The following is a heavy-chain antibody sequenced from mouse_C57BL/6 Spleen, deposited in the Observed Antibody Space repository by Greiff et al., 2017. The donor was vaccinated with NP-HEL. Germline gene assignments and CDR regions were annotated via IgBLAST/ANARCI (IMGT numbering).Heavy chain of an antibody. CDR1: GFNIKDDY. J-gene: IGHJ3*01. CDR2: IDPENGDT. CDR3: TRSLYGGGFAY. D-gene: IGHD1-1*01. Sequence: VQLQQSGAELVRPGASVKLSCTASGFNIKDDYMHWVKQRPEQGLEWIGWIDPENGDTEYASKFQGKATITADTSSNTAYLQLSSLTSEDTAVYYCTRSLYGGGFAYWGQGTLVTVSA. V-gene: IGHV14-4*01.